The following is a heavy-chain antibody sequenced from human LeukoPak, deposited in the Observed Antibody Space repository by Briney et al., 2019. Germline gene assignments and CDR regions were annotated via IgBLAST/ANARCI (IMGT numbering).Heavy chain of an antibody. J-gene: IGHJ4*02. CDR3: ARRKVGATNPTFDY. D-gene: IGHD1-26*01. CDR2: INHSGST. Sequence: PSETLSLTCAVYGGSFSGYYWSWIRQPPGKGLEWIGEINHSGSTNYNPSLKSRVTISVDTSKNQFSLKLSSVTAADTAVYYCARRKVGATNPTFDYWGQGTLVTVSS. CDR1: GGSFSGYY. V-gene: IGHV4-34*01.